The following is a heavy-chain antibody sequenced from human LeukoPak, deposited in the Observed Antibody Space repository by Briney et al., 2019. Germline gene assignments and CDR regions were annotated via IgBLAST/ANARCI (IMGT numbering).Heavy chain of an antibody. D-gene: IGHD2-2*01. V-gene: IGHV3-48*01. Sequence: PGGSLRLSCAASGFTFSSYSMNWVRQAPGKGLEWVSYISSSSSTIYYADSVKGRFTISRDNAKNSLYLQMNSLRAEDTAVYYCARVGYCSSTSCRSQKWGQGTLVTVS. CDR1: GFTFSSYS. CDR2: ISSSSSTI. J-gene: IGHJ4*02. CDR3: ARVGYCSSTSCRSQK.